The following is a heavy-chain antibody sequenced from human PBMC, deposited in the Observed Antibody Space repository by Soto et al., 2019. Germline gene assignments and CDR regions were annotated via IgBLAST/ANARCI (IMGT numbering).Heavy chain of an antibody. D-gene: IGHD2-15*01. V-gene: IGHV4-39*01. J-gene: IGHJ6*03. CDR2: INYSGST. Sequence: SETLSLTCTVSGASISSNNLYWGWIRQAPGKGLEWIGSINYSGSTYSNPSLRSRVTISVDTSKSQFSLRLSSVTAADTAVYYCARDDVLCDGGRCYGVPLDVWGKGTTVTVS. CDR1: GASISSNNLY. CDR3: ARDDVLCDGGRCYGVPLDV.